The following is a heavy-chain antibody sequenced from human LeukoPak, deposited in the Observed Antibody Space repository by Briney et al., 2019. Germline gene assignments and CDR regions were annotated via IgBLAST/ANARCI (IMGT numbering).Heavy chain of an antibody. CDR2: IKQDGSEK. J-gene: IGHJ4*02. CDR1: GFTFSSYW. Sequence: GGSLRLSCAASGFTFSSYWMSWVRQAPGKGLEWVANIKQDGSEKYYVDSVKGRFTISRDNAKNTLYLQMNSLRAEDTAVYYCARVGEMATIRKGFDYWGQGTQVTVSS. CDR3: ARVGEMATIRKGFDY. V-gene: IGHV3-7*01. D-gene: IGHD5-24*01.